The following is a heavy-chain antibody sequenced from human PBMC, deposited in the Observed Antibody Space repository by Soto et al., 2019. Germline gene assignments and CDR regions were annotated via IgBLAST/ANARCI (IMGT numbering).Heavy chain of an antibody. V-gene: IGHV3-23*01. D-gene: IGHD1-7*01. CDR1: GFTFTTYA. CDR3: AKERTAERELRHFDY. CDR2: ISNSGGST. Sequence: GGSLRLSCAASGFTFTTYAMTWVRHAPGKGLEWVSTISNSGGSTYYADSVRGRFTISRDSSKRTLFLQMNSLRAEDTAVYYCAKERTAERELRHFDYWGQGTLVTVSS. J-gene: IGHJ4*02.